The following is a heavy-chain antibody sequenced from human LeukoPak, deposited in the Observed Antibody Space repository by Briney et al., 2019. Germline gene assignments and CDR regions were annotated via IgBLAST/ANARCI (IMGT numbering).Heavy chain of an antibody. Sequence: ASVKVSCKASGYTFTSYYMHWVRQAPGQGLEWMGIINPSGGSTGYAQKFQGRVTMTRDTSTSTVYMELSSLRSEDTAVYYCARDRIAVAGSASDYMDVWGKGTTVTVSS. CDR2: INPSGGST. J-gene: IGHJ6*03. CDR1: GYTFTSYY. CDR3: ARDRIAVAGSASDYMDV. V-gene: IGHV1-46*01. D-gene: IGHD6-19*01.